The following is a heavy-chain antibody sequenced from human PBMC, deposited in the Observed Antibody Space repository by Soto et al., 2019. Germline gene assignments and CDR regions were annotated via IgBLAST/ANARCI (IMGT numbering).Heavy chain of an antibody. D-gene: IGHD3-10*01. Sequence: PGGSLRLSCATSGFTFSGYWMHWVRQAPGKGLVWVSRINLDGSSTTYADSVKGRFTISRDNAKNTLYLQMNSLRAEDTAVYYCTRAIYFGELSGYWGQGTLVTVSS. CDR2: INLDGSST. CDR1: GFTFSGYW. J-gene: IGHJ4*02. V-gene: IGHV3-74*01. CDR3: TRAIYFGELSGY.